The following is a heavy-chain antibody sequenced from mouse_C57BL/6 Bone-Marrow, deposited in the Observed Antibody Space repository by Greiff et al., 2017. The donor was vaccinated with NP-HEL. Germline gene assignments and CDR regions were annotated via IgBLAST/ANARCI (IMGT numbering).Heavy chain of an antibody. V-gene: IGHV1-61*01. CDR3: ARGDYGNYGNFDY. J-gene: IGHJ2*01. CDR1: GYTFTSYW. Sequence: LQQPGAELVRPGSSVKLSCKASGYTFTSYWMDWVKQRPGQGLEWIGNIYPSDSETHYNQKFKDKATLTVDKSSSTAYMQLSSLTSEDSAVYYCARGDYGNYGNFDYWGQGTTLTVSS. D-gene: IGHD2-1*01. CDR2: IYPSDSET.